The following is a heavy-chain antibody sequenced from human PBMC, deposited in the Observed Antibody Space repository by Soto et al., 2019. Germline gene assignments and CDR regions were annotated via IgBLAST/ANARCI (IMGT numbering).Heavy chain of an antibody. CDR2: INAGNGNT. J-gene: IGHJ6*02. V-gene: IGHV1-3*01. Sequence: ASVKVSCKSSGYAFTSYSIHWVRQAPGQRLECMGWINAGNGNTKYSQKFQGRVTITRDTSASTAYMELSSLRSEDTAVYYCAGDRYDFWSGFLPVVYYGMDVWGQGTTVTVSS. CDR1: GYAFTSYS. D-gene: IGHD3-3*01. CDR3: AGDRYDFWSGFLPVVYYGMDV.